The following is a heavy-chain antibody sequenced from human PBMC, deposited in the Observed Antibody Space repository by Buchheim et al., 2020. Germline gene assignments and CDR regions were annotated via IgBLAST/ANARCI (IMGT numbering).Heavy chain of an antibody. V-gene: IGHV5-10-1*03. Sequence: EVQLVQSGAEVKKPGESLRISCKGSGYSFTNYWINWVRQMPGKGLEWMGRIDPIDSYTSDSPSVQGHVTSSVDKSIVTVYLQWSSLKASDTAVYFCARHPSRPLHDVWGQGTT. CDR3: ARHPSRPLHDV. D-gene: IGHD4-11*01. CDR1: GYSFTNYW. CDR2: IDPIDSYT. J-gene: IGHJ6*02.